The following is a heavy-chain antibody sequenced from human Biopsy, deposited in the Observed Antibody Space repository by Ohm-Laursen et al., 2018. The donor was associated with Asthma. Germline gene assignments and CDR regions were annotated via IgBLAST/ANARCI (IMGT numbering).Heavy chain of an antibody. Sequence: SLRLSCSATGFTFSNYGMHWVRQAPGKGLDWVAVISFDGSNKNYTDPVKGRFTISRDNSRNTLHLQMNSLRAEDTAVYYCAKDVFPGWELRRGPDYWGQGTLVTVSS. J-gene: IGHJ4*02. D-gene: IGHD1-26*01. CDR2: ISFDGSNK. CDR3: AKDVFPGWELRRGPDY. V-gene: IGHV3-30*18. CDR1: GFTFSNYG.